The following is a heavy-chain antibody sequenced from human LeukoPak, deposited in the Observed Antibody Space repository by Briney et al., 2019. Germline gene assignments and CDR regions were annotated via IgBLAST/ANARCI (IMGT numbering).Heavy chain of an antibody. CDR1: GYTFTSYA. CDR2: INAGNGNT. Sequence: ASVKVSCKASGYTFTSYAMHWVRQAPGQRLEWMGWINAGNGNTKYSQKFQGRVTITRDTSASTAYMELSSLRSEDTAVYYCARFGLGVRGVIRIRTASYYGMDVWGQGTTVTVSS. CDR3: ARFGLGVRGVIRIRTASYYGMDV. D-gene: IGHD3-10*01. V-gene: IGHV1-3*01. J-gene: IGHJ6*02.